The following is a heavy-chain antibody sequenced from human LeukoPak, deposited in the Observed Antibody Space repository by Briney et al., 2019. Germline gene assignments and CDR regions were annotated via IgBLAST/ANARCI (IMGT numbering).Heavy chain of an antibody. D-gene: IGHD4-11*01. CDR2: TSYDGNNK. CDR1: GFTFISYA. J-gene: IGHJ4*02. V-gene: IGHV3-30-3*01. Sequence: PGRSLRLSCAASGFTFISYAMHWVRQAPGKGLEWVAVTSYDGNNKYYADSVKGRFTISRDNSKNTLYLQMNSLGAEDTAVYYCARAGYYRFDYWGQGTQVTVSS. CDR3: ARAGYYRFDY.